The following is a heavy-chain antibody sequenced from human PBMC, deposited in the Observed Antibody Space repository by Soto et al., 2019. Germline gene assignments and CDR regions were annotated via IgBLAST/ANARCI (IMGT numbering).Heavy chain of an antibody. J-gene: IGHJ5*02. Sequence: AASVKVSCKASGGTFSNYAISWVRQAPGQELEWMGGIIPIFGTANYAQKFQGRVTIAADESTSTAYMELSSLRSEDTAVYYCARAHPYQLWSGSRWLDPWGQGTLVTVSS. CDR1: GGTFSNYA. D-gene: IGHD5-18*01. CDR2: IIPIFGTA. V-gene: IGHV1-69*13. CDR3: ARAHPYQLWSGSRWLDP.